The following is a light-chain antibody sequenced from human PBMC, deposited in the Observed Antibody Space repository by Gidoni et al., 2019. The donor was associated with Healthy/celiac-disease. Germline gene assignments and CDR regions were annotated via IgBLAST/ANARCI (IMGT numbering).Light chain of an antibody. J-gene: IGKJ5*01. V-gene: IGKV3-11*01. CDR1: QSVSSY. CDR2: DAS. Sequence: ELVLTQSPATLSLSPGERATLSCRASQSVSSYLAWYQQKPGQAPRLLIYDASNRATGIPARFSGSGSGTDFTHTISSLEPEDFAVYYCQQRSNWITFGQGTRLEIK. CDR3: QQRSNWIT.